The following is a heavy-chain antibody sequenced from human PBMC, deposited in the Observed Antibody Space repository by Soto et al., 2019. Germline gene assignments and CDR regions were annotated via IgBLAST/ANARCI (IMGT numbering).Heavy chain of an antibody. V-gene: IGHV5-51*01. CDR1: GYTFNIQL. CDR2: IYPGDSDT. Sequence: GESLHLSCHGSGYTFNIQLSAWLRQMPGKGLEWMGIIYPGDSDTRYSPSFQGQVTISADKSISTAYLQWSSLKASDTAMYYCARRSRHGMDVCGQGTTVTVSS. J-gene: IGHJ6*02. CDR3: ARRSRHGMDV.